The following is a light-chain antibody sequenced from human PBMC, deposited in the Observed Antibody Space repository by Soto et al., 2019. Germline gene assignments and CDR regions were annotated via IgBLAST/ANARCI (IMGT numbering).Light chain of an antibody. CDR2: GTY. Sequence: EILLTQSPATVSLSPGERATLSCWASQSLSSYLAWYQHKPGQAPRLLIYGTYNRATGITARFSGSGSGTDFTLTINRLEPEDFAVYYCQQYDSSPRTVGQGTKVEIK. V-gene: IGKV3-20*01. J-gene: IGKJ1*01. CDR1: QSLSSY. CDR3: QQYDSSPRT.